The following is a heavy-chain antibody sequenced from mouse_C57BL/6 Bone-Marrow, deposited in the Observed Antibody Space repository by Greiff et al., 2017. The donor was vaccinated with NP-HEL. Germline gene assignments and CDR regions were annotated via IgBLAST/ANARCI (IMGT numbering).Heavy chain of an antibody. Sequence: EVKLVESGGGLVQPGGSMKLSCVASGFTFSNYWMNWVRQSPVKGLEWVAQIRLKSDNYATHYAESVKGRFTISRDDSKSSVYRQMNNLRAEDTGIYYCTGRLLLRFFYAMDYWGQGTSVTVSS. CDR2: IRLKSDNYAT. D-gene: IGHD1-1*01. CDR1: GFTFSNYW. J-gene: IGHJ4*01. CDR3: TGRLLLRFFYAMDY. V-gene: IGHV6-3*01.